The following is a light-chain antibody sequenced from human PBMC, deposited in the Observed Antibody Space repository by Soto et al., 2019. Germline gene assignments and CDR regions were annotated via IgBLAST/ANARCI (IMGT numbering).Light chain of an antibody. CDR1: QSVSSTY. V-gene: IGKV3D-20*02. Sequence: EIVLTQSPGTLSLSPGERATLSCRASQSVSSTYLAWYQQRPGQAPRLLIYGESSRATGIPDRFSGSGSGTEFTLTISSLQSEDFAVYYCQQRSNLVSFGPGTRLEIK. CDR3: QQRSNLVS. CDR2: GES. J-gene: IGKJ5*01.